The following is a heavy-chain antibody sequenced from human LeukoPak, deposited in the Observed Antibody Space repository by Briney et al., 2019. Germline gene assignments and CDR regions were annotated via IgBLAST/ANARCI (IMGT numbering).Heavy chain of an antibody. CDR1: GFTFTSSA. V-gene: IGHV1-58*01. CDR2: IVVGSGNT. CDR3: ARSEVVVAAYDAFDI. Sequence: ASVKVSCKASGFTFTSSAVQWVRQARGQRLEWIGWIVVGSGNTNYAQKFQERVTITRDMSTSTAYMELSSLRSEDTAVYYCARSEVVVAAYDAFDIWGQGTMVTVSS. J-gene: IGHJ3*02. D-gene: IGHD2-15*01.